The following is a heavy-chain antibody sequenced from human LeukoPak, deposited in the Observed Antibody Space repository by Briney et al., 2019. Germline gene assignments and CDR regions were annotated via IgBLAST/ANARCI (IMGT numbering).Heavy chain of an antibody. D-gene: IGHD1-26*01. CDR3: ARDVVGASSRLDY. Sequence: GGSLRLSCAASGFTFDDYAMHWVRQAPGKGLEWVSGISWNSGSIGYADSVKGRFTISRDNAKNSLYLQMNSLRAEDTALYYCARDVVGASSRLDYWGQGTLVTVSS. J-gene: IGHJ4*02. CDR2: ISWNSGSI. V-gene: IGHV3-9*01. CDR1: GFTFDDYA.